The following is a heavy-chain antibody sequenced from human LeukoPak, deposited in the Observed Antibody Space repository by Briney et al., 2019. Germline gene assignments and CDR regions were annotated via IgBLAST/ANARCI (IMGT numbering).Heavy chain of an antibody. CDR3: ARVVGRDIVVVPAAIGGFDY. CDR2: INHSGST. D-gene: IGHD2-2*01. J-gene: IGHJ4*02. CDR1: GGSFSGYY. Sequence: PSETLSLTCAVYGGSFSGYYWSWIRQPPGKGLEWIGEINHSGSTNYNPSLKSRVTISVDTSKNQFSLKLCSVTAADTAVYYCARVVGRDIVVVPAAIGGFDYWGQGTLVTVSS. V-gene: IGHV4-34*01.